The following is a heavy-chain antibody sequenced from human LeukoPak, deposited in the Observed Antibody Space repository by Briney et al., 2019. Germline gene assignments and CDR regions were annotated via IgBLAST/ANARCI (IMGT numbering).Heavy chain of an antibody. CDR2: ISYDGSNK. V-gene: IGHV3-30-3*01. Sequence: GGSLRLSCAASGFTFSSYAMHWVRQAPGKGLEWVAVISYDGSNKYYADSVKGRFTISRDNSKNALYLQMNSLRAEDTAVYYCARDQQLGAFDIWGQGTMVTVSS. J-gene: IGHJ3*02. CDR3: ARDQQLGAFDI. CDR1: GFTFSSYA. D-gene: IGHD6-13*01.